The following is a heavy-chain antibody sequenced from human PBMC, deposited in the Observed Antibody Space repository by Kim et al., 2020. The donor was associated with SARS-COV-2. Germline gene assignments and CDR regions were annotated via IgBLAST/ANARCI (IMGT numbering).Heavy chain of an antibody. V-gene: IGHV4-59*13. D-gene: IGHD2-15*01. CDR1: GGSISSYY. CDR3: AREGGGVAATYAFDI. J-gene: IGHJ3*02. CDR2: IYYSGST. Sequence: SETLSLTCTVSGGSISSYYWSWIRQPPGKGLEWIGYIYYSGSTNYNPSLKSRVTISVDTSKNQFSLKLSSVTAADTAVYYCAREGGGVAATYAFDIWGQGTMVTVSS.